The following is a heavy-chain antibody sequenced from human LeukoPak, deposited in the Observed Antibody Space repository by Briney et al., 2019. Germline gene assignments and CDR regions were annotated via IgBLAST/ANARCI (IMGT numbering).Heavy chain of an antibody. CDR3: ARVSVRNRFDP. D-gene: IGHD3-3*01. CDR2: INHSGST. Sequence: SETLSLTCAVYGGSFSGYYWSWIRQPQGKGLEWIGEINHSGSTNYNPSLKSRVTISVDTSKNQFSLKLSSVTAADTAVYYCARVSVRNRFDPWGQGTLVTVSS. V-gene: IGHV4-34*01. CDR1: GGSFSGYY. J-gene: IGHJ5*02.